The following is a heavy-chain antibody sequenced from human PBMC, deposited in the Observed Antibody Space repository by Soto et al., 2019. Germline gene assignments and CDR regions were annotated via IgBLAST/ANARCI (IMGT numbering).Heavy chain of an antibody. CDR3: ARGRDGYNTGWFDP. CDR1: GYTFTSYG. D-gene: IGHD5-12*01. V-gene: IGHV1-18*01. Sequence: ASVKVSCKASGYTFTSYGMSWVRQAPGQGLEWMGWISAYNGNTNYAQKLQGRVTMTTDTSTSTAYMELRSLRSDDTAVYYCARGRDGYNTGWFDPWGQGTLVTVSS. CDR2: ISAYNGNT. J-gene: IGHJ5*02.